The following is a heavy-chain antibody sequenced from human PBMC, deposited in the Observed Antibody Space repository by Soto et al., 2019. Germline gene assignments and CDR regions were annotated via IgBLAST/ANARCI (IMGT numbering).Heavy chain of an antibody. V-gene: IGHV1-69*12. CDR1: GGTFSSYA. Sequence: QVQLVQSGAEVKKPGSSVKVSCKASGGTFSSYAISWVRQAPGQGLEWMGGIIPIFGTANYAQKFQGRVTITADDSTSTAYMELSSLRSEDTAVYYCAREIVLVPAAIERTYYYYYGMDVWGQGTTVTVSS. CDR3: AREIVLVPAAIERTYYYYYGMDV. D-gene: IGHD2-2*01. CDR2: IIPIFGTA. J-gene: IGHJ6*02.